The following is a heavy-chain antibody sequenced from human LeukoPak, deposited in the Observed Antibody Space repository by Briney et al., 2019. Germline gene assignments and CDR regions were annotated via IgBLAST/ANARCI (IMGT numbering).Heavy chain of an antibody. J-gene: IGHJ5*02. Sequence: PSETLSLTCTVSGGSISSYYWSWIRQPPGKGLEWIEYIYYSGSTNYNPSLKSRVTISVDTSKNQFSLKLSSVTAADTAVYYCARGIYSSGWYAWFDPWGQGTLVAVSS. D-gene: IGHD6-19*01. CDR3: ARGIYSSGWYAWFDP. V-gene: IGHV4-59*08. CDR2: IYYSGST. CDR1: GGSISSYY.